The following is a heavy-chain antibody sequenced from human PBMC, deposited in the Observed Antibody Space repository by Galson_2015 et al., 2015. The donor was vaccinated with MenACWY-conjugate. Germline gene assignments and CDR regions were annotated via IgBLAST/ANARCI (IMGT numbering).Heavy chain of an antibody. CDR1: GFSFSTYD. V-gene: IGHV3-30*02. D-gene: IGHD7-27*01. CDR3: ATERPRWGLTLGRPFDY. J-gene: IGHJ4*02. CDR2: IRYDESYK. Sequence: SLRLSCAASGFSFSTYDIHWVRQAPGKGLDWVAFIRYDESYKFYADSVKGRFTISRDNSRNTLYLQMSSLRVEDTAVYYCATERPRWGLTLGRPFDYWGQGTLVTVSS.